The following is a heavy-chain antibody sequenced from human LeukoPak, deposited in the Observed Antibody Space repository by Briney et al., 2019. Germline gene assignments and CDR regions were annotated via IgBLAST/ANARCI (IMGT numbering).Heavy chain of an antibody. CDR2: ISASGGDT. V-gene: IGHV3-23*01. Sequence: GGSLRLPCAASGFIFSSYGMKWVRQAPGKGLDWVSGISASGGDTWYPDSVKGRFTISRDNSKNTLFLQMSSLRVGDTAMYYCAKDAAGPEYWGQGTLVTVSS. CDR3: AKDAAGPEY. CDR1: GFIFSSYG. D-gene: IGHD6-13*01. J-gene: IGHJ4*02.